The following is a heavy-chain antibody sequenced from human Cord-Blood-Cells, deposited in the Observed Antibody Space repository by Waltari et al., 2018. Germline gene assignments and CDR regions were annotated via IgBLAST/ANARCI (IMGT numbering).Heavy chain of an antibody. CDR2: ISSSSSYI. CDR3: ASGPQDGDLDY. V-gene: IGHV3-21*01. Sequence: EVQLVESGGGLVKPGGSLRLSCAASGFTFSSYSMNWVRQAPGKGQGWVSSISSSSSYIYYADAVKGRFTISRDNAKNSLYLQMNSLRAEDTAVYYCASGPQDGDLDYWGQGTLVTVSS. D-gene: IGHD4-17*01. CDR1: GFTFSSYS. J-gene: IGHJ4*02.